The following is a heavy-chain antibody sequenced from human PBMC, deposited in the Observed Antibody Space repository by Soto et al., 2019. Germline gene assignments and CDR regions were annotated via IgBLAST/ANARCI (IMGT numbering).Heavy chain of an antibody. J-gene: IGHJ2*01. CDR3: ARADSSGWQRGPWYFDL. CDR1: GGSVSSGSYY. D-gene: IGHD6-19*01. V-gene: IGHV4-61*01. Sequence: QVQLQESGPGLVKPSETLSLTCTVSGGSVSSGSYYWSWIRQPPGKGLEWIGYIYYSGSTNYNPSLESLATLSVATSKSQFSLKLSAVTAADTAVYYCARADSSGWQRGPWYFDLWGLGTLVTVSS. CDR2: IYYSGST.